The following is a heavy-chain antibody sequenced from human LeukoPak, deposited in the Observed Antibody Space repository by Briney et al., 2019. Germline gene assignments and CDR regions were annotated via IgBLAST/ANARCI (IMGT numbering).Heavy chain of an antibody. CDR3: ARAMGTYYFDY. V-gene: IGHV3-23*01. D-gene: IGHD7-27*01. Sequence: GGSLRLSCAASGFTFSSYWMSWVRQAPGKGLEWVSAISGSGGSTDYADSVKGRFTISRDNSKNMLYLQMNSLRAEDTAVYYCARAMGTYYFDYWGQGTLVTVSS. CDR1: GFTFSSYW. CDR2: ISGSGGST. J-gene: IGHJ4*02.